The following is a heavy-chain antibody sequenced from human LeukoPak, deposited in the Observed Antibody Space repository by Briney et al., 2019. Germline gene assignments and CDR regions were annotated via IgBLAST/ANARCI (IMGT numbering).Heavy chain of an antibody. J-gene: IGHJ4*02. CDR1: GGSFSGYY. CDR3: ARAVGSSWYTSPSRGFDY. CDR2: INHSGST. Sequence: SETLSLTCAVYGGSFSGYYWNWNRQPPGKGLEWIGEINHSGSTTYNPSLKSRVTISVDTSKNQFSLKLSSVTAADTAVYYCARAVGSSWYTSPSRGFDYWGQGTLVTVSS. V-gene: IGHV4-34*01. D-gene: IGHD6-13*01.